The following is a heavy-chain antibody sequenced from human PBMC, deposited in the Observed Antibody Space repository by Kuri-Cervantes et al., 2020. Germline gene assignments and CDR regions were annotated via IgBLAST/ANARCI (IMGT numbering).Heavy chain of an antibody. V-gene: IGHV4-59*01. CDR1: GGSISSYY. CDR3: AGGVTMVRVNMDV. CDR2: IYYSGST. D-gene: IGHD3-10*01. Sequence: SETLSLTCAVSGGSISSYYWSWIRQPPGKGVEWIGYIYYSGSTNYNPSLKSRVTISVDTPKNQFSLKLSSVNASDTAVYYCAGGVTMVRVNMDVWGTGTTVTVSS. J-gene: IGHJ6*03.